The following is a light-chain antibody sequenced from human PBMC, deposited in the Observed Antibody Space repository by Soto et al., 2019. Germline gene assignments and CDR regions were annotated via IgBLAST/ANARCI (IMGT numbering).Light chain of an antibody. CDR3: SSYTSSSTDV. J-gene: IGLJ1*01. CDR2: EVS. V-gene: IGLV2-14*01. Sequence: TQPASVSGSPGQSITISCTGTSSDVGGYNYVSWYQQHPGKAPKLMIYEVSNRPSGVSNRFSGSKSGNTASLTISGLQAEDEADYYCSSYTSSSTDVFGPGTKVTV. CDR1: SSDVGGYNY.